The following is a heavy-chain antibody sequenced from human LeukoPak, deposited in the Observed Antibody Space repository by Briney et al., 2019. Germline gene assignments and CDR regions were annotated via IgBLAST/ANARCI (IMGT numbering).Heavy chain of an antibody. CDR1: GFTFSIYW. D-gene: IGHD2-15*01. Sequence: PGGSLRLSCAASGFTFSIYWMTWVRQAPGKGLEWVANIKEDGSEKYYVDSVKGRYTISRDNAKKSLYLQMNSLRAEDTAVYYCARGWPTPRARIDYWGQGTLVTVSS. CDR2: IKEDGSEK. CDR3: ARGWPTPRARIDY. J-gene: IGHJ4*02. V-gene: IGHV3-7*01.